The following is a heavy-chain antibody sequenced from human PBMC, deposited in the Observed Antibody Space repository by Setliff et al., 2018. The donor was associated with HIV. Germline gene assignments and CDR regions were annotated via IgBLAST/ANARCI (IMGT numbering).Heavy chain of an antibody. CDR3: ARENSGTYLGGVFDY. D-gene: IGHD1-26*01. CDR2: ISSSGTIK. CDR1: GFSFNTYS. Sequence: GGSLRLSCAVSGFSFNTYSMNWVRQAPGKGLEWVSSISSSGTIKKYASSVRGRFTISRDNAKKSLYLQMDSLRAEDTAVYYCARENSGTYLGGVFDYWGQGTLVTVSS. V-gene: IGHV3-21*01. J-gene: IGHJ4*02.